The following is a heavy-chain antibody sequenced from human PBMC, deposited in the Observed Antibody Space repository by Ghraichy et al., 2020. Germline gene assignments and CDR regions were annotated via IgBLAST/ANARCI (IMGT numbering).Heavy chain of an antibody. CDR2: INSDGSST. D-gene: IGHD3-22*01. CDR3: AKGHLHYYDSSGYVGYFDY. J-gene: IGHJ4*02. Sequence: GGSLRLSCAASGFTFSSYWMHWVRQAPGKGLVWVSRINSDGSSTSYADSVKGRFTISRDNAKNTLYLQMNSLRAEDTAVYYCAKGHLHYYDSSGYVGYFDYWGQGTLVTVSS. V-gene: IGHV3-74*01. CDR1: GFTFSSYW.